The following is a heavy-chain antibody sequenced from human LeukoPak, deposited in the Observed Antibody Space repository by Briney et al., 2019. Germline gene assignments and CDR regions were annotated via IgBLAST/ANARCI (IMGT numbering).Heavy chain of an antibody. CDR2: IIPIFGTA. CDR1: GGTFSSYA. Sequence: ASVKVSCKASGGTFSSYAISWVRQAPGQGLEWMGGIIPIFGTATYAQKFQGRVTITTDESTSTAYMELSSLRSEDTAVYYCARDRNYYDSSGLYYWGQGTLVTVSS. CDR3: ARDRNYYDSSGLYY. J-gene: IGHJ4*02. V-gene: IGHV1-69*05. D-gene: IGHD3-22*01.